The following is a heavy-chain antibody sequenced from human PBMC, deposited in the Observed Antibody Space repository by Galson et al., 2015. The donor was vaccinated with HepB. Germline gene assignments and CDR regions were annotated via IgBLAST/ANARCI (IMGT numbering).Heavy chain of an antibody. D-gene: IGHD6-19*01. V-gene: IGHV7-4-1*02. CDR2: INTNTGNP. J-gene: IGHJ6*02. Sequence: SVKVSCKASGYTFTSYAMNWVRQAPGQGLEWMGWINTNTGNPTYAQGFTGRFVFSLDTSVSTAYLQISSLKAEDTAVYYCARFPYSSGWYPPRYYYGMDVWGQGTTVTVSS. CDR3: ARFPYSSGWYPPRYYYGMDV. CDR1: GYTFTSYA.